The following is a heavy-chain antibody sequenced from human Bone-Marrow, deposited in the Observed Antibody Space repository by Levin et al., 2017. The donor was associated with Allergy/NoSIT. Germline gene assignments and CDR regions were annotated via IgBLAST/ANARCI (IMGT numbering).Heavy chain of an antibody. Sequence: GESLKISCKASGYTFTSYAMHWVRQAPGQRLEWMGWINAGNGNTKYSQKFQGRVTITRDTSASTAYMELSSLRSEDTAVYYCARDLRSIIFTTGTNSMPAWYMDVWGKGTTVTVSS. V-gene: IGHV1-3*01. CDR3: ARDLRSIIFTTGTNSMPAWYMDV. CDR2: INAGNGNT. J-gene: IGHJ6*03. CDR1: GYTFTSYA. D-gene: IGHD1-1*01.